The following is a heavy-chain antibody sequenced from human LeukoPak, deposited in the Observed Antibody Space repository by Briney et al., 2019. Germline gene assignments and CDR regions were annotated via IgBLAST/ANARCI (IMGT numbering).Heavy chain of an antibody. CDR3: ARDRKWELLRWFDP. V-gene: IGHV3-7*01. CDR1: GFTFSSYW. J-gene: IGHJ5*02. Sequence: GGSLRLSCAASGFTFSSYWMSWVRQAPGKGLEWVANIKQDGSEKYYVDSVKGRFTISRDNAKNSLYLQMNSLRAEDTAVYYCARDRKWELLRWFDPWGQGTLVNVSS. D-gene: IGHD1-26*01. CDR2: IKQDGSEK.